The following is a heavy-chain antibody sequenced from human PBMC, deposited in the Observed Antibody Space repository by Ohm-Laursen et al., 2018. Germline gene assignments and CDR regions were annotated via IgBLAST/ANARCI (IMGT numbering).Heavy chain of an antibody. V-gene: IGHV3-23*01. CDR3: AKDPSNYDFWSGYYWDYYCYGMDV. CDR1: GFTFADYA. J-gene: IGHJ6*02. Sequence: SLSLSCSASGFTFADYAMHWVRQAPGKGLERVSAISGSGGSTYYAGSVKGRFTISRDNSKNTLYLQMNSLRAEDTAVYYCAKDPSNYDFWSGYYWDYYCYGMDVWGQGTTVTVS. D-gene: IGHD3-3*01. CDR2: ISGSGGST.